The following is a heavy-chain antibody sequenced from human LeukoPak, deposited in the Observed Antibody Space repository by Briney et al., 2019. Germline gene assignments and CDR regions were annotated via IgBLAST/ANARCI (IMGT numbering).Heavy chain of an antibody. CDR1: GGSVSSSSYY. CDR3: ARGYYDILTGYWNNWFDP. V-gene: IGHV4-61*02. CDR2: IYTSGST. J-gene: IGHJ5*02. Sequence: SETLSLTCTVSGGSVSSSSYYWSWIRQPAGKGLEWIGRIYTSGSTNYNPSLKSRVTISVDTSKNQFSLKLSSVTAADTAVYYCARGYYDILTGYWNNWFDPWGQGTLVTVSS. D-gene: IGHD3-9*01.